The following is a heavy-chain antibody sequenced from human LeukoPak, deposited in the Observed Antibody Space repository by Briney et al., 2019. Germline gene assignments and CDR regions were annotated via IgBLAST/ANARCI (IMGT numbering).Heavy chain of an antibody. CDR2: ISSSSSYI. J-gene: IGHJ4*02. Sequence: PGGSLRLSCAASGFTFSGYSMNWVRQAPGKGLEWVSSISSSSSYIYYADSVKGRFTISRDNAKNSLYLQMNSLRAEDTAVHYCARVIGGYGDYWGQGTLVTVSS. CDR3: ARVIGGYGDY. D-gene: IGHD5-12*01. CDR1: GFTFSGYS. V-gene: IGHV3-21*01.